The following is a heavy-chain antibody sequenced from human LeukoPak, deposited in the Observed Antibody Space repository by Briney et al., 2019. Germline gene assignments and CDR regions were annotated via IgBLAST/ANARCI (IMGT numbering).Heavy chain of an antibody. J-gene: IGHJ5*02. V-gene: IGHV4-34*01. D-gene: IGHD3-3*01. CDR2: INHSGST. Sequence: SETLSLTCAVYGGSFSGYYWSWIRQPPGKGLEWIGEINHSGSTYYNPSLKSRVTISVDTSKNQFSLKLSSVTAADTAVYYCASCVPPFYDFWSGSGWFDPWGQGTLVTVSS. CDR1: GGSFSGYY. CDR3: ASCVPPFYDFWSGSGWFDP.